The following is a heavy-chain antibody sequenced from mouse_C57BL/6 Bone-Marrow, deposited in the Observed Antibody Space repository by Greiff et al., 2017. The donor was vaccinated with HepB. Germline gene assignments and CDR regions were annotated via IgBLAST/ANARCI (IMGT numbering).Heavy chain of an antibody. V-gene: IGHV1-72*01. CDR1: GYTFTSYW. D-gene: IGHD2-3*01. CDR2: IDPNSGGT. J-gene: IGHJ2*01. CDR3: ARPPYDDGYYPYYFDY. Sequence: QVHVKQPGAELVKPGASVKLSCKASGYTFTSYWMHWVKQRPGRGLEWIGRIDPNSGGTKYNEKFKSKATLTVDKPSSTAYMQLSSLTSEDSAVYYCARPPYDDGYYPYYFDYWGQGTTRTVSS.